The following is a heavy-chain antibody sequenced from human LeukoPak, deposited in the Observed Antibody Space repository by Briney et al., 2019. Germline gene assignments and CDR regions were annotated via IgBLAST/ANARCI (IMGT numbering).Heavy chain of an antibody. J-gene: IGHJ5*02. CDR3: AKGPGSGIRGNWFDP. CDR2: ISGSGGST. Sequence: PGGSLRLSCAASGFTFSSYAMSWVRQAPGKGLEWVSAISGSGGSTYYADSVEGRFTISRDNSKNTLYLQMNSLRAEDTAVYYCAKGPGSGIRGNWFDPWGQGTLVTVSS. V-gene: IGHV3-23*01. D-gene: IGHD2-15*01. CDR1: GFTFSSYA.